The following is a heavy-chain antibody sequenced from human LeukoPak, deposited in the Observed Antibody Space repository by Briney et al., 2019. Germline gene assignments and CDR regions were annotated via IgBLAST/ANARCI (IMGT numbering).Heavy chain of an antibody. J-gene: IGHJ4*02. CDR1: GGSISSGGYY. CDR3: ARGYLGVGPYYFDY. V-gene: IGHV4-39*07. Sequence: SETLSLTCTVSGGSISSGGYYWSWIRQPPGKGLEWIGEINHSGSTKYNPSLKSRVTISVDTSKNQFSLKLSSVTAADTAVYYCARGYLGVGPYYFDYWGQGTLVTVSS. CDR2: INHSGST. D-gene: IGHD3-3*01.